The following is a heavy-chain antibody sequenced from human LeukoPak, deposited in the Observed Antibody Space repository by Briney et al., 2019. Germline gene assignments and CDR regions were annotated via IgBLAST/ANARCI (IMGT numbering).Heavy chain of an antibody. CDR1: GFTFSSDS. CDR2: ISSSSNYI. V-gene: IGHV3-21*01. D-gene: IGHD6-19*01. CDR3: ARDRAVAGSDAFDI. J-gene: IGHJ3*02. Sequence: GGSLRLSCAASGFTFSSDSMNWVRQAPGKGLEWVSSISSSSNYIYYADSVKGRFTISRDNAKNSLYLQMNSLRAEDTAVYYCARDRAVAGSDAFDIWGQGTMVTVSS.